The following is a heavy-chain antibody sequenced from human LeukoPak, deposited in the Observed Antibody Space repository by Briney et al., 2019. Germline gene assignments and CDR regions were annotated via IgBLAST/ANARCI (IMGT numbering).Heavy chain of an antibody. CDR2: INPNSGAT. CDR1: GYTFTGYY. D-gene: IGHD3-16*01. Sequence: ASVKVSCKASGYTFTGYYMHWVRQAPGQGLEWMGRINPNSGATDYAQKFQGRVVMSKDTSISTAYMELNSLTYDDMAVYYCARDGNGGSDYWGQGTLVTVSS. V-gene: IGHV1-2*06. CDR3: ARDGNGGSDY. J-gene: IGHJ4*02.